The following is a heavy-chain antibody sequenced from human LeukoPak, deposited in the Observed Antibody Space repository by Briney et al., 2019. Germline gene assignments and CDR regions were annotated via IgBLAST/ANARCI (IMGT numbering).Heavy chain of an antibody. CDR1: GYTFTSYG. CDR2: ISAYNGNT. Sequence: ASVKVSCKASGYTFTSYGISWVRPAPGQGLEWMGWISAYNGNTNYAQKLQGRVTMTTDTSTSTAYMELRSLRSDDTAVYYCASTRVLLWFGESLGHYGMDVWGQGTTVTVSS. J-gene: IGHJ6*02. V-gene: IGHV1-18*01. D-gene: IGHD3-10*01. CDR3: ASTRVLLWFGESLGHYGMDV.